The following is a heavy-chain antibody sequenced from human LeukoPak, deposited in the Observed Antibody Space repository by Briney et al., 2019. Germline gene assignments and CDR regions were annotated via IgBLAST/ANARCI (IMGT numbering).Heavy chain of an antibody. J-gene: IGHJ4*02. D-gene: IGHD2-8*02. CDR2: ISSSGGTI. Sequence: GGSLRLSCAASGFTFSDYYMSWIRQAPGKGLEWVSYISSSGGTIYYADSVKGRFTISRDNAKNSLYLQMNSVRAEDTAVYYCARVGYGVLYYFDYWGQGTLVTVSS. CDR3: ARVGYGVLYYFDY. CDR1: GFTFSDYY. V-gene: IGHV3-11*04.